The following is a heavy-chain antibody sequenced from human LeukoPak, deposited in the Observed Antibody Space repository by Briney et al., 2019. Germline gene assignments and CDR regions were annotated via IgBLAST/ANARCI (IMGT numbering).Heavy chain of an antibody. V-gene: IGHV3-66*01. Sequence: GGSLRLSCAASGFTVSSNYMSWVRQAPGKGLEWVSVIYSGGSTYYADSVKGRFTISRDNSKNTLYLQMNSLKAEDTAVYYCARDPDGYRQGHHFDYWGQGTLVTVPS. CDR1: GFTVSSNY. CDR2: IYSGGST. D-gene: IGHD5-18*01. J-gene: IGHJ4*02. CDR3: ARDPDGYRQGHHFDY.